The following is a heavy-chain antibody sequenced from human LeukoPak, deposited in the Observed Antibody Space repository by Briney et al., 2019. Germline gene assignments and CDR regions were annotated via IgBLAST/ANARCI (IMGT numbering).Heavy chain of an antibody. CDR3: ARGSRGSGWLGTLLVTFDI. V-gene: IGHV3-21*01. CDR2: ISSSSSYI. J-gene: IGHJ3*02. Sequence: GGSLRLSCAACGFTFSSYSMNWVRQAPGKGLEWVSSISSSSSYIYYADSVKGRFTISRDNAKNSLYLQMNSLRAEDTAVYYCARGSRGSGWLGTLLVTFDIWGQGTMVTVSS. D-gene: IGHD6-19*01. CDR1: GFTFSSYS.